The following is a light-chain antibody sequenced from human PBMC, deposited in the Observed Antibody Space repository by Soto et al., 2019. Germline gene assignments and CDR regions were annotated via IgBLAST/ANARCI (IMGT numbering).Light chain of an antibody. CDR2: KAS. V-gene: IGKV1-5*03. CDR3: QQYNSAWT. J-gene: IGKJ1*01. Sequence: DIQMTQSPSTLSASVGDRVTITCRASQSISSWLAWYQQKPGKAPKLLIYKASSLESGVPSRCSGSGSGTEFTLTISSLQPDDFATYYCQQYNSAWTFGQGTKVDIK. CDR1: QSISSW.